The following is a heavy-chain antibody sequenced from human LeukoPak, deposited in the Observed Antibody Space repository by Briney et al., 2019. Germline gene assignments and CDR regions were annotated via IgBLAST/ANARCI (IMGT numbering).Heavy chain of an antibody. J-gene: IGHJ6*03. V-gene: IGHV1-2*02. Sequence: ASVKVSCKASGYTFTDYYMYWVRQAPGQGLEWMGWINPNSGDTSYAQKFRGRVTMTRDTSISTAYMELTRLISDDTAVYYCARSGGYYFYMDVWGKGTTVTVSS. CDR2: INPNSGDT. CDR1: GYTFTDYY. CDR3: ARSGGYYFYMDV. D-gene: IGHD1-26*01.